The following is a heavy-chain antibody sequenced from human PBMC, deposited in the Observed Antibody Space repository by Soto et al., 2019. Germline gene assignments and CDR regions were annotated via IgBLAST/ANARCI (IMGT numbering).Heavy chain of an antibody. CDR2: INHSGST. CDR3: ARSPRYNWNYGLDY. J-gene: IGHJ4*02. Sequence: SETLSLTCAVYGGSFSGYYWSWIRQPPGKGLEWIGEINHSGSTNYNPSLKSRVTISVDTSKNQFSLKLSSVTAADTAVYYCARSPRYNWNYGLDYWGQGTLVTVSS. CDR1: GGSFSGYY. V-gene: IGHV4-34*01. D-gene: IGHD1-7*01.